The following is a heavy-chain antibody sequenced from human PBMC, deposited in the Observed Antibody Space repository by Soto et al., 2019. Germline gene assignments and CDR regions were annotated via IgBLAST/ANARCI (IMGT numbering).Heavy chain of an antibody. CDR3: VRPNFGALTHFDF. D-gene: IGHD3-16*01. V-gene: IGHV5-51*01. J-gene: IGHJ4*02. CDR1: GYTFTNYW. CDR2: IFPGDSDT. Sequence: PXDSLMISCKAIGYTFTNYWIGLVRQTRGKGLEWMGIIFPGDSDTRYNPSFEGQVTVSADESISTAYLQWNTLKASDTAMYYCVRPNFGALTHFDFWGQGTLVTVSS.